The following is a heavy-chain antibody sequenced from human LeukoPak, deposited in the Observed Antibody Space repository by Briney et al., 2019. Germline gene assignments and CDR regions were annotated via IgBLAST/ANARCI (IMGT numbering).Heavy chain of an antibody. J-gene: IGHJ5*02. CDR2: ISYDGSNK. Sequence: GRSLRLSCAASGFTFRNFVMHWVRQAPGKGLELVSVISYDGSNKYYADSVKGRFTISRDNSKNTLYLQMNSLRSEDTALYYCARDATGDGDLESWGQGTLVTVSP. D-gene: IGHD4-17*01. CDR1: GFTFRNFV. V-gene: IGHV3-30*04. CDR3: ARDATGDGDLES.